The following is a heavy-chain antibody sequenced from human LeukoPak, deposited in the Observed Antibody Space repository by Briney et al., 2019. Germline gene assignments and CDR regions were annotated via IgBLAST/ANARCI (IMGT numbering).Heavy chain of an antibody. CDR3: ATGYCSGDRCRKDY. D-gene: IGHD2-15*01. Sequence: GGSLRLSCATSGFTFRIYTMNWVRQAPGKGWDWVSSISGGGSNIYYADYGQGGFTISRDNSRSTIFLQMKSLRAADTAVYYCATGYCSGDRCRKDYWGQGTLVTVSS. CDR2: ISGGGSNI. J-gene: IGHJ4*02. V-gene: IGHV3-23*01. CDR1: GFTFRIYT.